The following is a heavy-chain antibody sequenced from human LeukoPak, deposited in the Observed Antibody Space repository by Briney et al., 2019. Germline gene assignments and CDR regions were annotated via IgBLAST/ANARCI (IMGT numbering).Heavy chain of an antibody. CDR1: GYSISSGSYY. V-gene: IGHV4-61*01. CDR3: ARSVEGYCSGGSCYSYYYMDV. D-gene: IGHD2-15*01. CDR2: IYYSGST. J-gene: IGHJ6*03. Sequence: SETLSLTCTVSGYSISSGSYYWSWIRQPPGKGLEWIGYIYYSGSTNYNPSLKSRVTISVDTSKNQFSLKLSSVTAADTAVYYCARSVEGYCSGGSCYSYYYMDVWGKGTTVTVSS.